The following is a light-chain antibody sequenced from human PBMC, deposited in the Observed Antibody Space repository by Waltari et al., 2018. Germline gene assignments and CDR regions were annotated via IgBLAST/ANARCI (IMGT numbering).Light chain of an antibody. CDR2: YND. V-gene: IGLV3-21*04. Sequence: SYVLTQPPSVSVAPGKTARIPCGGNIVGTKNVHWYQPKPGQAPVVVIYYNDDRPSEIPERFSGSNSGDTAALTITSVEAGDEADYYCQVWDSASDHWVFGGGTKLTVL. J-gene: IGLJ3*02. CDR3: QVWDSASDHWV. CDR1: IVGTKN.